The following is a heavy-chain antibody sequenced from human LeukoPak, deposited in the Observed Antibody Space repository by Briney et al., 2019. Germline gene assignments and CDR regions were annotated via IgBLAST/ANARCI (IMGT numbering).Heavy chain of an antibody. CDR2: ISGSGGST. D-gene: IGHD1-26*01. CDR1: GFTFSSYA. CDR3: AKSHYGSYVSSAFDI. J-gene: IGHJ3*02. Sequence: PGRSLRLSCAASGFTFSSYAMSWVRQAPGKGLEWVSAISGSGGSTYYADSVKGRFTISRDNSKNTLYLQMNSLRAEDTAVYYCAKSHYGSYVSSAFDIWGQGTMVTVYS. V-gene: IGHV3-23*01.